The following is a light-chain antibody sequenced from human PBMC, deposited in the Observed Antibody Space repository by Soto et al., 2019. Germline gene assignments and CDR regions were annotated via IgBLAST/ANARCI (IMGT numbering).Light chain of an antibody. V-gene: IGLV2-14*01. CDR1: SSDVGDNNY. J-gene: IGLJ1*01. CDR3: CSYTSSSTLYV. Sequence: QSALTQPASVSGSPGQSITISCTGTSSDVGDNNYVSWYQQHPGKAPTLMIYDVTHRPSGISNRFSGSKSGNTASLTISGLQAEDEADYYCCSYTSSSTLYVFGTGTKLTVL. CDR2: DVT.